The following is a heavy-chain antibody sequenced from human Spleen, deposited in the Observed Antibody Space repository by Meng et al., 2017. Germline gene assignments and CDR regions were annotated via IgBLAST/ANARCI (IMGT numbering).Heavy chain of an antibody. CDR3: ANPWGAGWYFDL. J-gene: IGHJ2*01. CDR2: ISDTGDNT. CDR1: GFSVSHNY. V-gene: IGHV3-23*01. D-gene: IGHD7-27*01. Sequence: GGSLRLSCAASGFSVSHNYMSWVRQAPGKGLEWVSGISDTGDNTYYLDSVRGRFTISRDNSKNMLYLQMNSLRAEDTAVYFCANPWGAGWYFDLWGRGTRVTVSS.